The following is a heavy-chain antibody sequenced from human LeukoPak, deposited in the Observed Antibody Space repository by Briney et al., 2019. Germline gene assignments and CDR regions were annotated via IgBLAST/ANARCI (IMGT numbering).Heavy chain of an antibody. V-gene: IGHV3-48*03. CDR3: ARDLGCFDPVGDYYYYGMDV. Sequence: GGSLRLSCAASGFTFSSYEMNWVRQAPGKGLEWVSYISSSGSTIYYADSVKGRFTISRDNAKNSLYLQMNSLRAEDTAVYYCARDLGCFDPVGDYYYYGMDVWGQGTTVTVSS. CDR1: GFTFSSYE. CDR2: ISSSGSTI. J-gene: IGHJ6*02. D-gene: IGHD3-9*01.